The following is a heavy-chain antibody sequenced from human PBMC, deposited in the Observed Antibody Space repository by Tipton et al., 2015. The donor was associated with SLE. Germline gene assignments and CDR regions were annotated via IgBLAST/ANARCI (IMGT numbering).Heavy chain of an antibody. CDR1: GASITSGGYS. J-gene: IGHJ4*02. CDR2: IYHSGST. D-gene: IGHD2-2*01. V-gene: IGHV4-30-2*01. CDR3: ARGRTPLPAEFGF. Sequence: TLSLTCAVSGASITSGGYSWSWIRRPPGKGLEWIGYIYHSGSTFYNPSLESRVTISLDKSKNQFSLQLSSVTAADTAVYYCARGRTPLPAEFGFWGQGPLVTVSS.